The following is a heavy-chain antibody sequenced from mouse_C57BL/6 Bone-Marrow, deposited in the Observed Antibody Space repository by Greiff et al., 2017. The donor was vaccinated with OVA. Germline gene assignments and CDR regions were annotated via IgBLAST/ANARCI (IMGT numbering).Heavy chain of an antibody. Sequence: VQLQQSGTVLARPGASVKMSCKTSGYTFTSYWMHWVKQRPGQGLEWIGAIYPGHSDTSYNQKFKGKAKLAAVPSASTAFMELSSLTNEDSAVYYCTRSRYYGSSFGWYFDVWGTGTTVTVSS. J-gene: IGHJ1*03. D-gene: IGHD1-1*01. V-gene: IGHV1-5*01. CDR2: IYPGHSDT. CDR3: TRSRYYGSSFGWYFDV. CDR1: GYTFTSYW.